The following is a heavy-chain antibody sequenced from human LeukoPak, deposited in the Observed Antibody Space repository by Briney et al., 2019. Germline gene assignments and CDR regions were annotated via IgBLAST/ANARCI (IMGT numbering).Heavy chain of an antibody. Sequence: SVKVSCKASGGTFSSYAISWVRQAPGQGLEWMGRIIPILGIANYAQKFQGRVTITADKFTSTAYMELSSLRSEDTAVYYCARDDYYGSGSYSSPVWGQGTLVTVSS. V-gene: IGHV1-69*04. D-gene: IGHD3-10*01. J-gene: IGHJ4*02. CDR1: GGTFSSYA. CDR2: IIPILGIA. CDR3: ARDDYYGSGSYSSPV.